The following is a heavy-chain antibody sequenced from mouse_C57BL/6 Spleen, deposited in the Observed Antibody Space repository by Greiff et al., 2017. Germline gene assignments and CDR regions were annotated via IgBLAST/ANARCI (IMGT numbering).Heavy chain of an antibody. CDR1: GYAFSSYW. CDR2: IYPGDGAT. D-gene: IGHD1-1*01. CDR3: ARSDYYGSSYWCAY. V-gene: IGHV1-80*01. Sequence: VQLLQSGAELVKPGASVKISCKASGYAFSSYWMNWVQQRPGKGLEWIGQIYPGDGATYYYGLFKGKTTLTADNSSSTAYMQLSSLTSEDSAVYFCARSDYYGSSYWCAYWGQGTLVTVSA. J-gene: IGHJ3*01.